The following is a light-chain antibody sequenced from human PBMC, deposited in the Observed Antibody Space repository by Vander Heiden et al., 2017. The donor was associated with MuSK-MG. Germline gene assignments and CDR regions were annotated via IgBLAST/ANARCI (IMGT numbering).Light chain of an antibody. V-gene: IGKV3-15*01. CDR3: QQYNNWPGLT. J-gene: IGKJ4*01. Sequence: EIVMTQSPATLSVSPGERATLSCRASQSVSSNLAWYQQKPGQAPMLLIYGASTRATGIPARFSGSGSGTEFILTISSLQSEDFAVYYCQQYNNWPGLTFGGGTKVEIK. CDR1: QSVSSN. CDR2: GAS.